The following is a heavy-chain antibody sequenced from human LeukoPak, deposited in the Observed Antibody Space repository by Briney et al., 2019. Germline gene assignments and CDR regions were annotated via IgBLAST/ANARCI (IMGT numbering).Heavy chain of an antibody. D-gene: IGHD3-22*01. V-gene: IGHV3-30-3*01. CDR2: VSQDGSEK. Sequence: PGGSLRLSCAASGFTFSTYPMHWVRRDPAKGLEWVAVVSQDGSEKHYADPVKGRFTISRDNSRNTLFLQMDSLRAEDTAFYYCAREGSSGFYPHWGQGILVTVSS. CDR3: AREGSSGFYPH. J-gene: IGHJ4*02. CDR1: GFTFSTYP.